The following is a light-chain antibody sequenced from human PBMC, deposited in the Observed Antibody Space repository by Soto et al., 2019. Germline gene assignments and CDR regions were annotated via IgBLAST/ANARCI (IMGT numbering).Light chain of an antibody. CDR2: LAS. V-gene: IGKV2-28*01. J-gene: IGKJ4*01. CDR1: QSLLHSNGYNS. CDR3: MQCLQTPNT. Sequence: IVMTQSPLSLPVTPGEPASISCRSSQSLLHSNGYNSLAWYLQKPGQSPQVLIYLASIRASGVPDRFSGSGSGTDFTLEISRVEAEDVGVYYCMQCLQTPNTFGGGTKVEIK.